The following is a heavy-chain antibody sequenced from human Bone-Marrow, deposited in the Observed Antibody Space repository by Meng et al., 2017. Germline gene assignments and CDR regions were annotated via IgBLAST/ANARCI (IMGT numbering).Heavy chain of an antibody. Sequence: QVQRVQSGAEGKKPGAAVKVYCKASGYTFTSYAMHWVRQAPGQRLEWMGWINAGNGNTKYSQKFQGRVTITRDTSASTAYMELSSLRSEDTAVYYCARDPNQDAFDIWGQGTMVTVSS. CDR1: GYTFTSYA. CDR3: ARDPNQDAFDI. V-gene: IGHV1-3*01. D-gene: IGHD1-14*01. CDR2: INAGNGNT. J-gene: IGHJ3*02.